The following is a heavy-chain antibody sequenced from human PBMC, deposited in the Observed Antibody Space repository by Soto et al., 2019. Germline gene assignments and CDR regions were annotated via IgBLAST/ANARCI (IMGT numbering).Heavy chain of an antibody. CDR3: SFFFQAEDGIRDTVPVSAFLLNRSSDL. Sequence: GKEMEWDSAVSGSGGTTYYADSVRGRFTISRDNSKNTLYLQMNSLRAEDTAIYFCSFFFQAEDGIRDTVPVSAFLLNRSSDL. D-gene: IGHD1-20*01. J-gene: IGHJ2*01. CDR2: VSGSGGTT. V-gene: IGHV3-23*01.